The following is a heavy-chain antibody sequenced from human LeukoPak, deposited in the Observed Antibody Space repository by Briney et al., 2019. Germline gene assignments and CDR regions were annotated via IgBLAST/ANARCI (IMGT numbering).Heavy chain of an antibody. Sequence: GGSLRLSCAASGFTFSSYAMHWVRQAPGKGLEWVAVISYDGSNKYYADSVKGRFTTSRDNSKNTLYLQMNSLRAEDTAVYYCAKDLSDLRYFDWLLGHFDYWGQGTLVTVSS. CDR3: AKDLSDLRYFDWLLGHFDY. V-gene: IGHV3-30-3*01. CDR1: GFTFSSYA. J-gene: IGHJ4*02. D-gene: IGHD3-9*01. CDR2: ISYDGSNK.